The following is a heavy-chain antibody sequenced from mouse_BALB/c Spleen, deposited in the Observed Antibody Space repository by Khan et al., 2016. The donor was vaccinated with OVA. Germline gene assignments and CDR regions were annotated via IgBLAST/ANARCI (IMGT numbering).Heavy chain of an antibody. CDR3: VRIYDGFYYAMDY. J-gene: IGHJ4*01. CDR2: IRSKSHNYAT. V-gene: IGHV10-1*02. CDR1: EFTFNTYA. Sequence: EVQLVESGGGLVQPKGSLKLSCAASEFTFNTYAMNWVRQAPGKGLEWVARIRSKSHNYATYYADSVKDRFTISRDDSQSMLYLQMNNLKTEDTAMYYCVRIYDGFYYAMDYWGQGTSVTVSS. D-gene: IGHD2-3*01.